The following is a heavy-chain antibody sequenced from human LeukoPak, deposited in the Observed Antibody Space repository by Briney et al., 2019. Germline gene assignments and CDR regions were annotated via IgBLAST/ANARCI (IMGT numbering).Heavy chain of an antibody. CDR1: GGSFSGYY. CDR2: INHSGST. D-gene: IGHD6-19*01. V-gene: IGHV4-34*01. Sequence: SETLSLTCVVYGGSFSGYYWSWIRQPPGKGLEWIGEINHSGSTNYNPSLKSRVTISVDTSKNQFSLKLSSVTAADTAVYYCARGRGVSSGWYRFYFDYWGQGTLVTVSS. CDR3: ARGRGVSSGWYRFYFDY. J-gene: IGHJ4*02.